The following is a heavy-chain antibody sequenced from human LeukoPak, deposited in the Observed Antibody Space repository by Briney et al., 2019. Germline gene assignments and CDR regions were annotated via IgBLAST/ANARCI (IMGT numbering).Heavy chain of an antibody. CDR1: GFTFSSYG. Sequence: PGGSLRLSCAASGFTFSSYGIHWVRQAPGKGLEWVAFIRNDGTNKYYADSVKGRFTISRDNSKNRLYLQMNSLRPEDTAVYYCVGWINRIAAAGTHDAFDIWGQGTKVTVSS. V-gene: IGHV3-30*02. J-gene: IGHJ3*02. CDR3: VGWINRIAAAGTHDAFDI. D-gene: IGHD6-13*01. CDR2: IRNDGTNK.